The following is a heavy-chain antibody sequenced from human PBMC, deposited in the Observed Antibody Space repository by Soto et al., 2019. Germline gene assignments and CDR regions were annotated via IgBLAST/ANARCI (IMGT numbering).Heavy chain of an antibody. V-gene: IGHV3-23*01. D-gene: IGHD6-19*01. CDR2: FSATSENT. CDR1: GFFFSSYT. CDR3: AKARDPQWVRLPFDY. Sequence: EVQLLESGGGLVQPGGSLRLSCVGSGFFFSSYTMTWVRQAPGKGLAWVSSFSATSENTYYADSVRGRFTISRDTSKNPLFLQMNSLTAEDTSMYYCAKARDPQWVRLPFDYWGQGILVIVSS. J-gene: IGHJ4*02.